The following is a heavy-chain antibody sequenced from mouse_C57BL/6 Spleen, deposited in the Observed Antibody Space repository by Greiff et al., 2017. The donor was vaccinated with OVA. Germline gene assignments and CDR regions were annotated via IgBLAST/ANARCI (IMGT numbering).Heavy chain of an antibody. CDR3: ARGGYDYDVDY. V-gene: IGHV1-80*01. CDR1: GYAFSSYW. CDR2: IYPGDGDT. Sequence: VQLQQSGAELVKPGASVKISCKASGYAFSSYWMNWVKQRPGKGLEWIGQIYPGDGDTNYNGKFKGKATLTADKSSSTAYMQLSSLTSEDSAVYFCARGGYDYDVDYWGQGTTLTVSS. D-gene: IGHD2-4*01. J-gene: IGHJ2*01.